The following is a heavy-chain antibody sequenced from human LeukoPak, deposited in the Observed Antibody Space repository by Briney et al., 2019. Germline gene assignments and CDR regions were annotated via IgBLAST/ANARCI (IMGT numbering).Heavy chain of an antibody. Sequence: TLSLTCTVSGGSISSGDYYWSWIRQPPGKGLEWIGYIYYSGSTYYNPSLKSRVTISVDTSKNQFSLKLSSVTAADTAVYYCASGSQGYSNFGYNYWGQGTLVTVSS. D-gene: IGHD4-11*01. J-gene: IGHJ4*02. CDR2: IYYSGST. V-gene: IGHV4-30-4*01. CDR1: GGSISSGDYY. CDR3: ASGSQGYSNFGYNY.